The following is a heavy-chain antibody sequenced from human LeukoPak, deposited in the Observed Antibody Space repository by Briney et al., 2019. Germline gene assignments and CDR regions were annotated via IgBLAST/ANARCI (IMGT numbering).Heavy chain of an antibody. D-gene: IGHD6-19*01. CDR3: AGGYSSGWHQIDY. V-gene: IGHV3-74*01. Sequence: PGGSLRLSCAGSGFTFRTYRVNWVRQAPGKGLVWVSRINGDGSTINYADSVKGRFTISRDNAKNTLYLQMNSLRAEDTAVYYCAGGYSSGWHQIDYWGQGTLVTVSS. CDR2: INGDGSTI. J-gene: IGHJ4*02. CDR1: GFTFRTYR.